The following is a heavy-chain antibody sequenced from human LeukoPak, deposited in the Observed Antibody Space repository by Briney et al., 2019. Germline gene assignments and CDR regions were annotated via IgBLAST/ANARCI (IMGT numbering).Heavy chain of an antibody. CDR1: GFTVSSNY. D-gene: IGHD3-3*01. J-gene: IGHJ6*04. Sequence: GGSLRLSCAASGFTVSSNYMSWVRQAPGKGLEWVSVTYSGGSTYYADSVKGRFTISRDNSKNTLYLQMNSLRAEDTAVYYCARDWLYYDFWSGYYPQWGKGTTVTVSS. V-gene: IGHV3-66*02. CDR2: TYSGGST. CDR3: ARDWLYYDFWSGYYPQ.